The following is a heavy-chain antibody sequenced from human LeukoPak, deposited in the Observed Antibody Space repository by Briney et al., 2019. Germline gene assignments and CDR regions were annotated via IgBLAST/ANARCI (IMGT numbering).Heavy chain of an antibody. CDR2: ISSSSSTI. J-gene: IGHJ4*02. V-gene: IGHV3-48*01. D-gene: IGHD3-3*01. Sequence: GGSLRLSCTVSGLTLSNVWMNWVRQAPGKGLEWVSYISSSSSTIYYADSVKGRFTISRDNAKNSLYLQMNSLRAEDTAVYYCASLLEWLSANPSFDYWGQGTLVTVSS. CDR1: GLTLSNVW. CDR3: ASLLEWLSANPSFDY.